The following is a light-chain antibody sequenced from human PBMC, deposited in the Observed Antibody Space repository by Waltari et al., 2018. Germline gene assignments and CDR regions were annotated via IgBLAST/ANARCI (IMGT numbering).Light chain of an antibody. CDR3: QPTYTSLAWT. CDR2: AAS. CDR1: QYISSY. V-gene: IGKV1-39*01. J-gene: IGKJ1*01. Sequence: DIQMTQSPSSLSASVGDRVTITCRASQYISSYLNWYQKKPGKAPDLLIYAASTLQTGVPSRFSGSGSGTDFTLTITSLHPEDFATYYCQPTYTSLAWTFGQGTKVEIK.